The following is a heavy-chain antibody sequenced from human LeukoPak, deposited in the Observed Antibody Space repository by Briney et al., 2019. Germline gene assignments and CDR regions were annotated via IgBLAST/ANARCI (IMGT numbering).Heavy chain of an antibody. CDR3: YGANAEH. D-gene: IGHD4-23*01. Sequence: GGSLRLSCAASGXTFSSYWVHWVRQAPGKGLVWVSGTNTDGSSTMYADSVKGRFTIARDNAKNTLYLQMNSLRAEDTAVYYCYGANAEHWGQGTLVTVSS. CDR1: GXTFSSYW. CDR2: TNTDGSST. J-gene: IGHJ1*01. V-gene: IGHV3-74*03.